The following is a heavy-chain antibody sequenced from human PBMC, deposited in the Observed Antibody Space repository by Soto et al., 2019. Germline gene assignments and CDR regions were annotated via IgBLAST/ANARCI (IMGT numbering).Heavy chain of an antibody. Sequence: SETLSLTCAVYGGSFANYYWNWIRQPPGKGLEWIGEINYSGSTDYNPSLESRVTISEDTSKSQFSLKVNSMTAADTAVYYCARYRREAVAGYTLDNWGQGMLVTVSS. V-gene: IGHV4-34*01. D-gene: IGHD6-13*01. CDR1: GGSFANYY. CDR2: INYSGST. J-gene: IGHJ4*02. CDR3: ARYRREAVAGYTLDN.